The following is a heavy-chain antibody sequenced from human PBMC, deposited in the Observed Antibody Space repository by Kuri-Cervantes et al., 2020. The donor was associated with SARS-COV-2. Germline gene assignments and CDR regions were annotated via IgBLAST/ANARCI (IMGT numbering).Heavy chain of an antibody. V-gene: IGHV3-33*01. CDR1: GFTFSSYG. J-gene: IGHJ3*02. D-gene: IGHD5-24*01. CDR2: IWYDGSNK. CDR3: ARRRLQLFGAFDI. Sequence: LSLTCAASGFTFSSYGMHWVRQAPGKGLEWVAVIWYDGSNKYYADSVKGRFTISRDNSKNTLYLQMNSLRAEDTAVYYCARRRLQLFGAFDIWGQGTMVTVSS.